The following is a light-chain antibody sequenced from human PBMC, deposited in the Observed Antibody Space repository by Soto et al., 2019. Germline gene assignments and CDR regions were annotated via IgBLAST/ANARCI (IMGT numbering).Light chain of an antibody. CDR2: GAS. CDR3: QQYHTWPIT. Sequence: DIVMTQSPATLSVAPGERVTFSCRASQGVSRELAWYQHKPGQAPRLLISGASTGATGIPARFSGSGSGTEFTLTISSLQPEDCAIYYCQQYHTWPITFGGGTKVEIK. V-gene: IGKV3-15*01. J-gene: IGKJ4*01. CDR1: QGVSRE.